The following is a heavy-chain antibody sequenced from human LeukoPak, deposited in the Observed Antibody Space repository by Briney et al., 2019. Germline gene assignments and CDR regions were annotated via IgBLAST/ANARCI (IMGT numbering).Heavy chain of an antibody. CDR3: TRGVGHNPFFDI. CDR1: GFTFSSYG. D-gene: IGHD1-14*01. J-gene: IGHJ3*02. V-gene: IGHV3-33*01. CDR2: IWYDGSKE. Sequence: GRSLRLSCAASGFTFSSYGMHWVRQAPGKGLEWVAVIWYDGSKEYYADSVKGRFTISRDNSKNTLYLQMNSLRGEDTAVYYCTRGVGHNPFFDIWGQGTTVTASS.